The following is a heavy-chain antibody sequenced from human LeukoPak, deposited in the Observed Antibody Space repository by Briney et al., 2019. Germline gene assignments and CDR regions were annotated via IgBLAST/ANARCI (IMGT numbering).Heavy chain of an antibody. CDR2: IWYDGSNK. CDR3: ARSRREFPWFGRESQRNYYYYYMDV. J-gene: IGHJ6*03. CDR1: GFTFSSYG. V-gene: IGHV3-33*01. D-gene: IGHD3-10*01. Sequence: GGSLRLSCAASGFTFSSYGMHWVRQAPGKGLEWVAVIWYDGSNKYYADSVKGRFTISRDNSKNTLYLQMNSLRAEDTAVYYCARSRREFPWFGRESQRNYYYYYMDVWGKGTTVTVSS.